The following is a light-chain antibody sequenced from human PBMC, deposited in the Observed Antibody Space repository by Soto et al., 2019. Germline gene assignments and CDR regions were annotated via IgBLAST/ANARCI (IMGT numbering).Light chain of an antibody. J-gene: IGLJ2*01. CDR1: SSNIAAGYD. Sequence: QSVLTQPPSVSGAPGQRVTISCTGSSSNIAAGYDVHWYQQLPGTAPKLLIYVNSNRHLGVHDQFSGSKSGTSASLAITGLQSEDESDYYCQSYYSSLSRVLGGWTKLTVL. V-gene: IGLV1-40*01. CDR2: VNS. CDR3: QSYYSSLSRV.